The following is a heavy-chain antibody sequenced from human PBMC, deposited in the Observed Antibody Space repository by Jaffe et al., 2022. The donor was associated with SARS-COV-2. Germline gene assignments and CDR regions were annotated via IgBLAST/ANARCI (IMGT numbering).Heavy chain of an antibody. J-gene: IGHJ4*02. CDR2: IGTAGDT. CDR3: ARSSGGGDYFDY. Sequence: EVQLVESGGGLVQPGGSLRLSCAASGFTFSSYDMHWVRQATGKGLEWVSAIGTAGDTYYPGSVKGRFTISRENAKNSLYLQMNSLRAGDTAVYYCARSSGGGDYFDYWGQGTLVTVSS. D-gene: IGHD6-19*01. V-gene: IGHV3-13*01. CDR1: GFTFSSYD.